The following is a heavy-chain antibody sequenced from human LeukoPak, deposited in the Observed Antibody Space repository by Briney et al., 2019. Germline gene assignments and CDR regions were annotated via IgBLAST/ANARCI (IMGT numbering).Heavy chain of an antibody. CDR1: GFTFSSYW. V-gene: IGHV3-7*01. CDR2: IKEDGSEK. D-gene: IGHD3-10*01. CDR3: ALNPDYFGSGSFDY. Sequence: GGSLRLSCAASGFTFSSYWMSWLRKAPGKGGEWVAGIKEDGSEKYYVDSVKGRFTISRDNAKNSLYLQMNSLRAEDTAVYYCALNPDYFGSGSFDYWGQGTLVTVSS. J-gene: IGHJ4*02.